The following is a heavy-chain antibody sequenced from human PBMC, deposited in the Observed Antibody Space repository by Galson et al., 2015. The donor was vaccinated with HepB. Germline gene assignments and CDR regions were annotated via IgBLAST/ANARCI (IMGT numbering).Heavy chain of an antibody. CDR1: GFTFSSFA. CDR3: AKDHGSSWYPQEDY. D-gene: IGHD6-13*01. J-gene: IGHJ4*02. V-gene: IGHV3-23*01. Sequence: SLRLSCAASGFTFSSFAMSWVRQAPGKGLEGVSSSSGGGGSTYYADSVKGRFTISRDNSKNTLYLQMNSLRAEDTAVYYCAKDHGSSWYPQEDYWGQGPLVTVSS. CDR2: SSGGGGST.